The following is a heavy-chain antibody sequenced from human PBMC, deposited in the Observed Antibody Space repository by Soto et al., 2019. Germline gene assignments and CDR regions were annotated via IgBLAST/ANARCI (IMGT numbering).Heavy chain of an antibody. Sequence: QAQLVESGGGVVQPGRSLRLSCVASGISFSSYAMHWVRQAPGKGLEWVAVISYDGRNTYYTDSVKGRFTISRDNFKNTLYLQMNSLRGEDTAVYYCARERGDGAIWGQGTLVTVSS. J-gene: IGHJ4*02. CDR3: ARERGDGAI. CDR1: GISFSSYA. V-gene: IGHV3-30*03. D-gene: IGHD5-12*01. CDR2: ISYDGRNT.